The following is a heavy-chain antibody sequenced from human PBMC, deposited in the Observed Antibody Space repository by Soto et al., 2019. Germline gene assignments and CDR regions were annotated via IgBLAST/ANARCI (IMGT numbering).Heavy chain of an antibody. Sequence: AVNVSCTASVYTFTSYFMHWVRQAAGQRREWMGRSNPRGGSTSYAQKFQGRVTTIRGPSASTVYMQLGSLRSEDTPLYYFAREESTSGTTRWFDSWGKVTLVTVST. J-gene: IGHJ5*01. CDR2: SNPRGGST. D-gene: IGHD1-1*01. V-gene: IGHV1-46*03. CDR3: AREESTSGTTRWFDS. CDR1: VYTFTSYF.